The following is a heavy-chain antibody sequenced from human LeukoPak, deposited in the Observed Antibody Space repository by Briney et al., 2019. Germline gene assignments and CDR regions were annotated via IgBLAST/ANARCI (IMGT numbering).Heavy chain of an antibody. CDR1: GYTPTELS. J-gene: IGHJ5*02. CDR2: FDPEDGET. Sequence: ASVKVSCKVSGYTPTELSMHWVRQAPGKGLEWMGGFDPEDGETIYAQKFQGRVTMTEDTSTDTAYMELSSLRSEDTAVYYCATLGDMVRENWFDPWGQGTLVTVSS. V-gene: IGHV1-24*01. D-gene: IGHD3-10*01. CDR3: ATLGDMVRENWFDP.